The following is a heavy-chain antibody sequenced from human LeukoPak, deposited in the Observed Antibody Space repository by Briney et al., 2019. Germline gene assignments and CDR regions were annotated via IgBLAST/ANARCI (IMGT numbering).Heavy chain of an antibody. CDR3: AKDYGDFLRGSFDY. D-gene: IGHD4-17*01. Sequence: GGSLRLSCAASGFTFSSYGMHWVRQAPGKGLEWVAFIRYDGSNKYYADSVKGRFTISRDNSKNTLYLQMNSLRAEDTAVYYCAKDYGDFLRGSFDYRGQGTLVTVSS. V-gene: IGHV3-30*02. CDR1: GFTFSSYG. J-gene: IGHJ4*02. CDR2: IRYDGSNK.